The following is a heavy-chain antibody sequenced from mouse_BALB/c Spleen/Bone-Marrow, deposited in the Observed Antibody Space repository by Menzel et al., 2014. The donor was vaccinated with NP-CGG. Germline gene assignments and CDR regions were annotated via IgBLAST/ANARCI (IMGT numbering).Heavy chain of an antibody. Sequence: QVHVKQSGAELVRPGTSVKVSCKASGHAFTNYLIEWVKQRPGQGLEWIGVINPGSGSSNYNENFKGKATLTADRSSSTAYMLLNSLTSDDSAVYFCARSRGYDVGPFAFWGQGTLVTVSA. CDR2: INPGSGSS. V-gene: IGHV1-54*01. CDR1: GHAFTNYL. CDR3: ARSRGYDVGPFAF. J-gene: IGHJ3*01. D-gene: IGHD2-2*01.